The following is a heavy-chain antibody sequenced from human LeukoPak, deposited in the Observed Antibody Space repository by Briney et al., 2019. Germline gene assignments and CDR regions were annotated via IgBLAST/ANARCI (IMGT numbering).Heavy chain of an antibody. D-gene: IGHD3-22*01. CDR1: GYTFTGYY. V-gene: IGHV1-2*02. J-gene: IGHJ3*02. CDR2: INPNSGGT. Sequence: ASVKVSCKASGYTFTGYYMHWVRQAPGQGLEWMGWINPNSGGTNYAQKFQGRVTMTRDTSIRTAYMELNRLSSDDTAVYFCARDHTYYYDSSSYVDDALDIWGQGTMVTVFS. CDR3: ARDHTYYYDSSSYVDDALDI.